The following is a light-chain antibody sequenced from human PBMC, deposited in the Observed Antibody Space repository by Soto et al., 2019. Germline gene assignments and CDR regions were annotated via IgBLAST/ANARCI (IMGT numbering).Light chain of an antibody. CDR2: AAS. V-gene: IGKV1-9*01. J-gene: IGKJ3*01. CDR1: QGINNY. CDR3: PQLNSYPIT. Sequence: DIPLTQSPSFLSASVGDRVTITCRASQGINNYLGWYQQKPGKAPKLLIYAASTLQSGVPSRFSGSGSGTEFTLTISSLQPEDFATYYCPQLNSYPITFGPGTKVDI.